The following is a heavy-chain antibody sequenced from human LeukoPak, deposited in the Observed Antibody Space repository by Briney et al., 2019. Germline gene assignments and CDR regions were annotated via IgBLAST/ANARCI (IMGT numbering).Heavy chain of an antibody. CDR1: GGTFSSYT. J-gene: IGHJ4*02. Sequence: SVKLSCKASGGTFSSYTISWVRQAPGQGLEWMGRIIPILGIANYAQKFQGRVTITADKSTSTAYMELSSLRSEDTAVYYCAREEYGSEGDYFDYWGQGTLVTVSS. CDR3: AREEYGSEGDYFDY. V-gene: IGHV1-69*04. D-gene: IGHD3-10*01. CDR2: IIPILGIA.